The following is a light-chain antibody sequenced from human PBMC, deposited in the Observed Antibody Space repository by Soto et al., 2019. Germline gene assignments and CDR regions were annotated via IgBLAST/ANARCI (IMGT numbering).Light chain of an antibody. CDR3: NSYTGSSSLV. V-gene: IGLV2-14*01. J-gene: IGLJ3*02. CDR2: EVT. Sequence: QSALTQPASVSGSPGQSITISCAGTSSDIGTYNYVSWYQQHPGKAPKLIIYEVTNRPSGVSNRFSGSKSGNTASLTISGLQAEDEADYYCNSYTGSSSLVSGGGTKLTVL. CDR1: SSDIGTYNY.